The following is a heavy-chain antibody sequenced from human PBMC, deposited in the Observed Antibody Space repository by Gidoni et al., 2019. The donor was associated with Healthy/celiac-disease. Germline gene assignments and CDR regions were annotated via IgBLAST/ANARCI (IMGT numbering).Heavy chain of an antibody. V-gene: IGHV3-9*01. J-gene: IGHJ4*02. Sequence: EVQLVESGGGLVQPGRSLRLSRAASGFTFDDYAMHWVRQAPGKGLEWVSGISWNSGSIGYADSVKGRFTISRDNAKNSLYLQMNSLRAEDTALYYCAKDMTRSGYYFDYWGQGTLVTVSS. CDR3: AKDMTRSGYYFDY. CDR1: GFTFDDYA. CDR2: ISWNSGSI. D-gene: IGHD5-12*01.